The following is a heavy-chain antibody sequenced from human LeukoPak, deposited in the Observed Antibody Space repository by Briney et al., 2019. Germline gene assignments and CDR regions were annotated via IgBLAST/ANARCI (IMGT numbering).Heavy chain of an antibody. CDR2: IKQDGSEK. CDR3: ASDPGLVADYYYYYTDG. J-gene: IGHJ6*03. V-gene: IGHV3-7*01. D-gene: IGHD5-12*01. CDR1: GFTFSSSW. Sequence: GGSLRLSCAASGFTFSSSWMSWVRQAPGKGLEWVANIKQDGSEKSYVDSVKGRFTISRDNAKNSLYLQMNSLRAEDTAVYYCASDPGLVADYYYYYTDGWGKGTTVTVSS.